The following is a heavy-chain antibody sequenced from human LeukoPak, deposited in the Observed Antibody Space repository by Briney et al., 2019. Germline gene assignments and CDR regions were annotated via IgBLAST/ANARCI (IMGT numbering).Heavy chain of an antibody. Sequence: GASVKVSCKASGGTFSSYAISWVRQAPGQGLEWMGGIIPIFGTANYAQKFQGRVTITADKSTSTAYMELSSLRSEDTAVYYCASSPALKNYYYYMDVWGKGTTVTVSS. CDR3: ASSPALKNYYYYMDV. CDR2: IIPIFGTA. CDR1: GGTFSSYA. J-gene: IGHJ6*03. V-gene: IGHV1-69*06.